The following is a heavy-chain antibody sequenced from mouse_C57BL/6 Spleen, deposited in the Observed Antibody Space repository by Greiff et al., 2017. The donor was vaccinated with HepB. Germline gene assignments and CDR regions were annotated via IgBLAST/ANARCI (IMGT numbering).Heavy chain of an antibody. J-gene: IGHJ2*01. Sequence: VQLQQSGPELVKPGASVKMSCKASGYTFTAYNMHWVKQSHGKSLEWIGYINPNNGGTSYNQKFKGKATLTVNKSSSTAYMELRSLTSEDSAVYYCARLLAWGYFDCWGQGTTLTVSS. CDR3: ARLLAWGYFDC. CDR2: INPNNGGT. CDR1: GYTFTAYN. V-gene: IGHV1-22*01.